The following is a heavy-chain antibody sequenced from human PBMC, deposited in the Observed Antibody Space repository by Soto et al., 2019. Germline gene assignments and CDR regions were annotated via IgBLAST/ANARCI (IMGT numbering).Heavy chain of an antibody. CDR2: ISSRGSTI. CDR3: SRADTDLVGYYLYGMNF. J-gene: IGHJ6*01. CDR1: VFTVSSYE. D-gene: IGHD5-18*01. Sequence: VGSLRLSCASSVFTVSSYEINWVRHSPGKWLEWVSYISSRGSTIYYADSLKGRFTISRDNAKNPLYLQMHRLRAEDTAVYYCSRADTDLVGYYLYGMNFWGQGTTDNVSS. V-gene: IGHV3-48*03.